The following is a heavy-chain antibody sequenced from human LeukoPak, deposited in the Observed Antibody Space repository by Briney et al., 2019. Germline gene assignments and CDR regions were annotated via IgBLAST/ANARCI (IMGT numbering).Heavy chain of an antibody. V-gene: IGHV7-4-1*02. D-gene: IGHD2-2*01. J-gene: IGHJ6*02. CDR2: INSNTGNP. CDR1: GYTFTSYD. Sequence: ASVKVSCKASGYTFTSYDINWVRQATGQGLEWMGWINSNTGNPTYAQGFTGRFVFSMDTSVSTAYLQISSLKAEDTAVYYCASNIVVVPAYGAVGDYYGMDVWGQGTTVTVSS. CDR3: ASNIVVVPAYGAVGDYYGMDV.